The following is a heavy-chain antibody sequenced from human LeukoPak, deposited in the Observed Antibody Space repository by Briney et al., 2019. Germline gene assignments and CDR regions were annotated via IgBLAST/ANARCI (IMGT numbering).Heavy chain of an antibody. V-gene: IGHV3-74*01. J-gene: IGHJ4*02. CDR2: IKFEGCSP. Sequence: PGGALRLSCAASGLTFSRYWIHWVRPAPGKGLVWVSFIKFEGCSPIIADSSKGRFTISRENAKNTVYLSMNRPRAEDTAVYYCVRDNRSYTFDDWGQGTLVTVSS. D-gene: IGHD1-26*01. CDR3: VRDNRSYTFDD. CDR1: GLTFSRYW.